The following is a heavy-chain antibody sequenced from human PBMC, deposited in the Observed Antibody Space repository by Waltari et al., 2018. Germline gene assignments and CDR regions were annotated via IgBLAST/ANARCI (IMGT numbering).Heavy chain of an antibody. CDR3: ATGYGVLREGYYYYYGMDV. CDR1: GYTLTELS. J-gene: IGHJ6*02. CDR2: FDPEDGET. Sequence: QVQLVQSGAEVKKPGASGKVSCKVSGYTLTELSMHWVRPAPGNGLEWMGGFDPEDGETIYAQKFQGRVTMTEDTSTDTAYMELSSLRSEDTAVYYCATGYGVLREGYYYYYGMDVWGQGTTVTVSS. D-gene: IGHD4-17*01. V-gene: IGHV1-24*01.